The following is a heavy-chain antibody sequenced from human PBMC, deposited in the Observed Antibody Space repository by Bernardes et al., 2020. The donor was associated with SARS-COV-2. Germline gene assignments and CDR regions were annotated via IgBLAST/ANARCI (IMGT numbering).Heavy chain of an antibody. J-gene: IGHJ4*02. CDR2: IRSKPKGYAT. CDR3: TGDYLY. D-gene: IGHD4-17*01. V-gene: IGHV3-73*01. CDR1: GLNFSGSA. Sequence: GGSLRLSCAASGLNFSGSAIQWVRQPSGKGLEWIGRIRSKPKGYATTYAASLKGRFVISRDDSRNTAYLQIHSLKIEDTAVYYCTGDYLYWDQGTLVSVSS.